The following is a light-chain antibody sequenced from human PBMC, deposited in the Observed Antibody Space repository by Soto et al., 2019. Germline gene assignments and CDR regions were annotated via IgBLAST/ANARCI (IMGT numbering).Light chain of an antibody. CDR1: QSISTW. V-gene: IGKV1-5*01. CDR3: QQYNNWPRT. Sequence: DIQMTQSPSTLSASVGDRVTITCRASQSISTWLAWYQQKPGTAPKVLIYDASRLESGVPSRFSGSGSGTEFTLTISSLQSEDFAVYYCQQYNNWPRTFGQGTKVDI. CDR2: DAS. J-gene: IGKJ1*01.